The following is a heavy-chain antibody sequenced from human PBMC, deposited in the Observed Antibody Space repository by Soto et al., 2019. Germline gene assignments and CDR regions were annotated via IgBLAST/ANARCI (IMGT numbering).Heavy chain of an antibody. CDR2: IYYSGST. V-gene: IGHV4-39*01. D-gene: IGHD3-22*01. CDR3: ARPGFDYDSGGWFDP. Sequence: PSETLSLTCTVSGGSISSSSYYWGWIRQPPGKGLEWIGSIYYSGSTYYNPSLKSRVTISVDTSKNQFSLKLSSVTAADTAVYYCARPGFDYDSGGWFDPWGQGTLVTVSS. CDR1: GGSISSSSYY. J-gene: IGHJ5*02.